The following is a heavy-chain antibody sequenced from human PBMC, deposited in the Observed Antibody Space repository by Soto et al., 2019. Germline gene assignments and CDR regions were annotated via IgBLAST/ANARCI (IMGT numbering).Heavy chain of an antibody. J-gene: IGHJ4*02. CDR2: IYYSGST. CDR3: ARVGNYGGNSGFNY. CDR1: GGSISSYY. D-gene: IGHD4-17*01. Sequence: PSETLSLTCTVSGGSISSYYWSWIRQPPGKGLEWIGYIYYSGSTNYNPSLKSRVTISVDTSKNQFSLKLSSVTAADTAVYYCARVGNYGGNSGFNYWGQGTLVTVSS. V-gene: IGHV4-59*01.